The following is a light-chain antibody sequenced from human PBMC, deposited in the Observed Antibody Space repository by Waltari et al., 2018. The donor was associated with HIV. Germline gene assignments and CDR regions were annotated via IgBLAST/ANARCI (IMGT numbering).Light chain of an antibody. CDR3: SSYVTGGSLL. Sequence: QSALTQPASVSGSPGQSVTISCIGSDIDIGIYDYISWYHHPPNRTPSLVVFNANSRPSGSPFRFAGSKSGNTASLTISGLQADDEGVYYCSSYVTGGSLLFGGGTQVTVL. V-gene: IGLV2-14*01. J-gene: IGLJ3*02. CDR2: NAN. CDR1: DIDIGIYDY.